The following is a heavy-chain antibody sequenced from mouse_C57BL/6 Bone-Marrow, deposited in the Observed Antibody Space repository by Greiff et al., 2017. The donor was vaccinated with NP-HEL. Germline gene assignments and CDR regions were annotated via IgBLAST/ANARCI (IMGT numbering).Heavy chain of an antibody. CDR3: ARDGYDDPFYAMDY. CDR1: GYTFTSYW. J-gene: IGHJ4*01. CDR2: IDPSDSYT. D-gene: IGHD2-2*01. V-gene: IGHV1-69*01. Sequence: QVQLQQPGAELVMPGASVKLSCKASGYTFTSYWMHWVKQRPGQGLEWIGEIDPSDSYTNYNQKLKGKSTLTVDKSSSTAYMQLSSLTSEDSAVYYCARDGYDDPFYAMDYWGQGTSVTVSS.